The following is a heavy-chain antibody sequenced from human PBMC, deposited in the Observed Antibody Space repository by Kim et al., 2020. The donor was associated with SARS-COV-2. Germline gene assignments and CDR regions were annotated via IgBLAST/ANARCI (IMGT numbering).Heavy chain of an antibody. CDR2: GT. D-gene: IGHD6-19*01. V-gene: IGHV4-4*02. CDR3: AAGWTYFDY. Sequence: GTNTNPPLESRVTISVGKSKNQFSLKLGSVTAADTAVYYCAAGWTYFDYWGQGTLVTVSS. J-gene: IGHJ4*02.